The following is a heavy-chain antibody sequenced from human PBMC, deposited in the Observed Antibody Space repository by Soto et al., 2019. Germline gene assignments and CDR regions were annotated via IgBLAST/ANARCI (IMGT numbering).Heavy chain of an antibody. CDR1: DDSLSSSRHS. J-gene: IGHJ4*02. D-gene: IGHD3-3*02. CDR3: ASSSVSSDHFFRNLDS. Sequence: KASVTLSLTCTLSDDSLSSSRHSWSWIRQPPGKGLEWIGNFSFSSSTSYNPSLKGRVTISADTSKNQCSLNLSPVTPADTAVYYRASSSVSSDHFFRNLDSWGQGTLVTVSS. V-gene: IGHV4-61*01. CDR2: FSFSSST.